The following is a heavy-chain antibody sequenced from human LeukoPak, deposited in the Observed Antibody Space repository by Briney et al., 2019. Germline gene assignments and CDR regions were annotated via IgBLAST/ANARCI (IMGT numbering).Heavy chain of an antibody. J-gene: IGHJ4*02. CDR1: GGSISSSSYY. D-gene: IGHD6-19*01. CDR2: IYYSGST. Sequence: PSETLSLTCTVSGGSISSSSYYWGWIRQPPGKGLEWIGSIYYSGSTYYNPSLKSRVTISVDTSKNQFSLKLSSVTAADTAVYYCAREGLSGWSLDYWGQGTLVTVSS. V-gene: IGHV4-39*07. CDR3: AREGLSGWSLDY.